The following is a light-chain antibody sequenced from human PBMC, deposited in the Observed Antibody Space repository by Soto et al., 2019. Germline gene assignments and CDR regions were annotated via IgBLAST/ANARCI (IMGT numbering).Light chain of an antibody. Sequence: QSALTQPRSVSGSPGQSVTISCTGTNSDVGTYNYVSWYQQHPGKAPKLIIYDVTKRPSGVPDRFSGSKSGNTASLTISGLQAEDEADYYCSSYTSSSTHVVFGGGTKVTVL. J-gene: IGLJ2*01. V-gene: IGLV2-11*01. CDR3: SSYTSSSTHVV. CDR1: NSDVGTYNY. CDR2: DVT.